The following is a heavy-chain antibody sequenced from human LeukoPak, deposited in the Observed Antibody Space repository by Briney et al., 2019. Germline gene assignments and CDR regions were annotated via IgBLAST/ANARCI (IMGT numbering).Heavy chain of an antibody. CDR1: EVTFSTNA. V-gene: IGHV3-23*01. D-gene: IGHD2-21*02. Sequence: GGSLRLSCSASEVTFSTNAMSWVRQAPGKGLEWVSAITKDGRTYHADSVKGRFTISRDNSRNTLYLQMNSLRAEDTAVYYCAKSPSYCGINCYSTFDYWGQGTLVTVSS. CDR3: AKSPSYCGINCYSTFDY. CDR2: ITKDGRT. J-gene: IGHJ4*02.